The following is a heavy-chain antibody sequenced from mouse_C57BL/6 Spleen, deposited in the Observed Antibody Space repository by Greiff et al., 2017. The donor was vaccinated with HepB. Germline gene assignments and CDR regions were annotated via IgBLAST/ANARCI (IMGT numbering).Heavy chain of an antibody. V-gene: IGHV1-61*01. Sequence: QVQLQQPGAELVRPGSSVKLSCKASGYTFTSYWMDWVKERPGQGLDWIGNIYPSDSDTHYTQKFKDKATLTVDKSSSTAYMQLSSLTSEDSAVYYCGIRQHRRSYDFDYWGQGTTLTVSS. CDR3: GIRQHRRSYDFDY. CDR1: GYTFTSYW. D-gene: IGHD3-2*02. J-gene: IGHJ2*01. CDR2: IYPSDSDT.